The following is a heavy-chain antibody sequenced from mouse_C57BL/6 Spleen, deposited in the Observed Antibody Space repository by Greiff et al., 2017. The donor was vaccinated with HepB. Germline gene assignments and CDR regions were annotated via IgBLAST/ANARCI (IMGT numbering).Heavy chain of an antibody. CDR1: GFTFSDYG. D-gene: IGHD1-1*01. V-gene: IGHV5-17*01. Sequence: EVQVVESGGGLVKPGGSLKLSCAASGFTFSDYGMHWVRQAPEKGLEWVAYISSGSSTIYYADTVKGRFTISRDNAKNTLFLQMTSLRSEDTAMYYCARSPYYYGSSHGVYYAMDYWGQGTSVTVSS. CDR3: ARSPYYYGSSHGVYYAMDY. CDR2: ISSGSSTI. J-gene: IGHJ4*01.